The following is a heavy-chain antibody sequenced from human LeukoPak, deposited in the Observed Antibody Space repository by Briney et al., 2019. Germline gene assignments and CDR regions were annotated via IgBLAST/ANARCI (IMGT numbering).Heavy chain of an antibody. D-gene: IGHD3-10*01. Sequence: PGGSLRLSCAASGFTFSSYGMSWVRQAPGKGLEWVSAISGSGGSTYYADSVKGRFTISRDNSKNTLYLQMNSLRAEDKAVYYCAKNRGITMVRGVFDYWGQGTLVTVSS. J-gene: IGHJ4*02. CDR1: GFTFSSYG. CDR2: ISGSGGST. CDR3: AKNRGITMVRGVFDY. V-gene: IGHV3-23*01.